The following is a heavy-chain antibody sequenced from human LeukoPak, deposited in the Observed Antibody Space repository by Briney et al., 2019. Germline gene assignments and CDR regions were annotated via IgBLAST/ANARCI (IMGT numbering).Heavy chain of an antibody. V-gene: IGHV3-30-3*01. Sequence: GRSLRLSCAASGFTFSSYAMHGVRQAPGKGLEWVAVISYDGSKKYYADSVKGRFTISRDNSKNTLYLQMNSLRAEDTAVYYCARGRFGELYDAFDIWGQGTMVTVSS. CDR2: ISYDGSKK. J-gene: IGHJ3*02. CDR3: ARGRFGELYDAFDI. D-gene: IGHD3-10*01. CDR1: GFTFSSYA.